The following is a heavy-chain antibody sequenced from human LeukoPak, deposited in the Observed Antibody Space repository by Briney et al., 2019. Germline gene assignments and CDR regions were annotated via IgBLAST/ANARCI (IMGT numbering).Heavy chain of an antibody. J-gene: IGHJ6*03. V-gene: IGHV1-8*03. D-gene: IGHD6-6*01. CDR3: ARGERYSSSSITVYYYMDV. CDR2: MNPNSGNT. Sequence: ASVKVSCKASGYTFTSYDINWVQQATGQGLEWMGWMNPNSGNTGYAQKFQGRVTITRNTSISTAYMELSSLRSEDTAVYYCARGERYSSSSITVYYYMDVWGKGTTVTVSS. CDR1: GYTFTSYD.